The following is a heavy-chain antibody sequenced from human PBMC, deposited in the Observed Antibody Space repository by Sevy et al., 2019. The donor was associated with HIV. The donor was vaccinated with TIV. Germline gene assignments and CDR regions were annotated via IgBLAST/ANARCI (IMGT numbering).Heavy chain of an antibody. D-gene: IGHD1-7*01. J-gene: IGHJ6*02. CDR1: GYTFSSHD. CDR2: MNPNNGNT. CDR3: ARDPSGNYLTPHYRDYYGLDV. Sequence: ASVKVSCKTSGYTFSSHDINWVRQAPGQGLEWMGWMNPNNGNTGYVQKFQDRVTMTRDSSIATAYTELRGLTSDDTAVYYCARDPSGNYLTPHYRDYYGLDVWGQGTAVTVSS. V-gene: IGHV1-8*01.